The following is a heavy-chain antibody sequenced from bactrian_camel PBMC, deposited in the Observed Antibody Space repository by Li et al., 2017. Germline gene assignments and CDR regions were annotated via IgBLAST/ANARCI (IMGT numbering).Heavy chain of an antibody. CDR1: GYTPSSYS. CDR2: IRNDGTT. J-gene: IGHJ4*01. CDR3: AATPRLWGGSPLAESAYGY. V-gene: IGHV3S55*01. Sequence: QVQLVESGGGSVQAGGSLRLSCVASGYTPSSYSMAWFRQAPGEEREGVASIRNDGTTTYTDSVKGRFTISKDNAKSTLYLVMNSLKPEDSAMYYCAATPRLWGGSPLAESAYGYWGQGTQVTVS. D-gene: IGHD5*01.